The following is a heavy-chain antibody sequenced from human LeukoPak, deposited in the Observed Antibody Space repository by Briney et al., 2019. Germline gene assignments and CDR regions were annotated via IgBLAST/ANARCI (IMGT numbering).Heavy chain of an antibody. CDR3: AKADPAGYFDY. CDR2: ISYDGSNK. J-gene: IGHJ4*02. D-gene: IGHD2-2*01. V-gene: IGHV3-30*18. CDR1: GFTFSSYA. Sequence: GGSLRLSCAASGFTFSSYAMSWVRQAPGKGLEWVAVISYDGSNKYYADSVKGRFTISRDNSKNTLYLQMNSLRAEDTAVYYCAKADPAGYFDYWGQGTLVTVSS.